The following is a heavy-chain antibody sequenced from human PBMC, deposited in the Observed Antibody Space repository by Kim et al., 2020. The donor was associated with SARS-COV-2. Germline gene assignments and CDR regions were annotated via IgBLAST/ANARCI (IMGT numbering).Heavy chain of an antibody. CDR3: ARDKGELVTMVRGMLGVYYYYGMDV. J-gene: IGHJ6*02. CDR1: GYTFTSYG. Sequence: ASVKVSCKASGYTFTSYGISWVRQAPGQGLEWMGWISAYNGNTNYAQKLQGRVTMTTDTSTSTAYMELRSLRSDDTAVYYCARDKGELVTMVRGMLGVYYYYGMDVWGQGTTVTVSS. CDR2: ISAYNGNT. D-gene: IGHD3-10*01. V-gene: IGHV1-18*01.